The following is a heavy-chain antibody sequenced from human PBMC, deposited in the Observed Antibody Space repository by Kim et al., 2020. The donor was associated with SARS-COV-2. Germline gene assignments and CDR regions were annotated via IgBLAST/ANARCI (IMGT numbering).Heavy chain of an antibody. CDR1: GGSISSYY. CDR3: ARYTLSRITMVRGAAETWADED. CDR2: IYYSGST. Sequence: SETLSLTCTVSGGSISSYYWSWIRQPPGKGLEWIGYIYYSGSTNYNPSLKSRVTISVDTSKNQFSLKLSSVTAADTAVYYCARYTLSRITMVRGAAETWADEDWGQGTLVTVSS. V-gene: IGHV4-59*13. J-gene: IGHJ4*02. D-gene: IGHD3-10*01.